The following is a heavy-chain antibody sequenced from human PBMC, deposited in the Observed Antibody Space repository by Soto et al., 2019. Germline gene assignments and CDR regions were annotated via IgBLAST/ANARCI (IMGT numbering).Heavy chain of an antibody. V-gene: IGHV5-10-1*01. D-gene: IGHD3-10*01. Sequence: PGESLKISCKGSGYSFTSYWISWVRQMPGKGLEWMGRIDPSDSYTNYSPSFQGHVTISADKSISTAYLQWSSLKASYTAMYYCARQGVMLRGAFSRGMDVWGQGTTVTVSS. J-gene: IGHJ6*02. CDR2: IDPSDSYT. CDR3: ARQGVMLRGAFSRGMDV. CDR1: GYSFTSYW.